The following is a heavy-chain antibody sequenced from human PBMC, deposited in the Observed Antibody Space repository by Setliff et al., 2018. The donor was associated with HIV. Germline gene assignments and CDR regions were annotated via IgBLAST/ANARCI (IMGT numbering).Heavy chain of an antibody. V-gene: IGHV4-39*02. CDR3: AREEYHFVVDYYYYYGMDV. J-gene: IGHJ6*02. CDR1: GGSITSSSNY. CDR2: IYYSGSS. D-gene: IGHD2-15*01. Sequence: SETLSLTCTVSGGSITSSSNYWGWIRQPPGKGLEWIGSIYYSGSSYYNPSLKSRVTISVDTSKNQFSLQLKHVTAADTAIYYCAREEYHFVVDYYYYYGMDVWGQGNTVTVSS.